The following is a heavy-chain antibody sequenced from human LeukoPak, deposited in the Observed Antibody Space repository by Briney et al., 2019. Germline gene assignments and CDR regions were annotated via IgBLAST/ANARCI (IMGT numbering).Heavy chain of an antibody. V-gene: IGHV1-58*02. CDR3: AADLGVAGPFDY. J-gene: IGHJ4*02. D-gene: IGHD6-19*01. Sequence: GASVKVSCKASGFTFTSSAMQWVRQAHGQRLEWIGWIVVGSGNTNYAQKFQERVTITRDMSTSTAYMELSSLRSEDTAVYYCAADLGVAGPFDYWGQGTLVTVSS. CDR1: GFTFTSSA. CDR2: IVVGSGNT.